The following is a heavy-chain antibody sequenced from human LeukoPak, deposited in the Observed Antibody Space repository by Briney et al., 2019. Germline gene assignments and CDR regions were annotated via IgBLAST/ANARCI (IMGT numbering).Heavy chain of an antibody. CDR1: GGSISSSSYY. V-gene: IGHV4-39*01. Sequence: SETLSLTCTVSGGSISSSSYYWGWIRQPPGKGLEWIGSIYYSGSTYYNPSLKSRVTISVDTSKNQFSLKLSSVTAADTAVYYCARGPSSNTFDYWGQGTLVTVSS. D-gene: IGHD2-2*01. CDR3: ARGPSSNTFDY. CDR2: IYYSGST. J-gene: IGHJ4*02.